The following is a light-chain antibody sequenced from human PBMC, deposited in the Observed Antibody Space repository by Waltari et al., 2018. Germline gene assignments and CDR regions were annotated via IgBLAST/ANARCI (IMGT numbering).Light chain of an antibody. J-gene: IGKJ3*01. CDR1: QSLLHSDGNTY. Sequence: DIVLTQTQLSLSLPPGQPASIPCKPSQSLLHSDGNTYLYWYLQKPGQSPQLLISEVSSRLSGVPDRFSGSGSGTDFTLKISRVEAEDVGIYYCMQGMHLRTFGPGTKVDIK. CDR2: EVS. V-gene: IGKV2-29*02. CDR3: MQGMHLRT.